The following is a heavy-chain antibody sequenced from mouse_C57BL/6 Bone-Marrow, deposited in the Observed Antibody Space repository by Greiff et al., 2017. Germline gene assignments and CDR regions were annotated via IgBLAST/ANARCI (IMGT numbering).Heavy chain of an antibody. Sequence: QVQLKESGPELVKPGASVKLSCKASGYTFTSYDINWVKQRPGQGLEWIGWIYPRDGSTKYNEKFKGKATLTVDTSSSTAYMELHSLTSEDSAVYFCARLWLRRDYYAMDYWGQGTSVTVSS. CDR2: IYPRDGST. D-gene: IGHD2-2*01. CDR1: GYTFTSYD. CDR3: ARLWLRRDYYAMDY. V-gene: IGHV1-85*01. J-gene: IGHJ4*01.